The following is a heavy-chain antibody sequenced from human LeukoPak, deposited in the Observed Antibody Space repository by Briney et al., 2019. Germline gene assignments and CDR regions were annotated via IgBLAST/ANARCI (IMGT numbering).Heavy chain of an antibody. V-gene: IGHV1-69*04. Sequence: SMKVSCKASGGTFSSYAISWVRQAPGQGLEWMGRIIPIVATANYAQKFQGRVTITADTSTSTAYMELSRLRSEDTAVYYCARDASPYYDFWGGYWRGGFAYWGQATSATLSS. J-gene: IGHJ4*02. D-gene: IGHD3-3*01. CDR1: GGTFSSYA. CDR3: ARDASPYYDFWGGYWRGGFAY. CDR2: IIPIVATA.